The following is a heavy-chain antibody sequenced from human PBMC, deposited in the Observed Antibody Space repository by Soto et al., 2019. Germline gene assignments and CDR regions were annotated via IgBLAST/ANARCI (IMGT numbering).Heavy chain of an antibody. J-gene: IGHJ4*02. CDR3: AKVSRKGSAIDFDY. D-gene: IGHD3-10*01. CDR2: VNPNNGDT. CDR1: GYTFSNYD. Sequence: QVQLVQSGAELKKPGASVKVSCKASGYTFSNYDMNWVRQATGQGPEWIGWVNPNNGDTGYAQKFQGRVPLTTDSSTTTAYMELTSLRSEDTAIYYCAKVSRKGSAIDFDYWGQGTLITVSS. V-gene: IGHV1-8*01.